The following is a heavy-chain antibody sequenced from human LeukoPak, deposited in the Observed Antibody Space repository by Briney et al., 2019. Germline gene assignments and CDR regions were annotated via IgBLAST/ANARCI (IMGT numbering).Heavy chain of an antibody. CDR3: ARDLKTAMDYFDY. J-gene: IGHJ4*02. CDR2: ALYDGSMK. D-gene: IGHD2-2*01. Sequence: GGSLRLSCAASGFTFSNYAMHWVRQAPGKGLEWVGVALYDGSMKYYGDSVKGRFTISRDNSKNTLYLQLSSLRPEDTAVYYCARDLKTAMDYFDYWGQGALVTVSS. V-gene: IGHV3-30*04. CDR1: GFTFSNYA.